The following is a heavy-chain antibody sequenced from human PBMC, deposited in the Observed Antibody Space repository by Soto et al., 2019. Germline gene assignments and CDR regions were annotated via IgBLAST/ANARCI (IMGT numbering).Heavy chain of an antibody. V-gene: IGHV3-7*01. CDR1: GFTISTFW. CDR3: ARGTLWNGYQFFDY. D-gene: IGHD3-3*01. Sequence: GGSLRLSCAASGFTISTFWMVWVCQAPGQGPEWVANIKQDGTERYYVDSVKGRFTISRDNAKNSLYLQMNSLRAEDTAVYYCARGTLWNGYQFFDYWGQGTLVTVSS. CDR2: IKQDGTER. J-gene: IGHJ4*01.